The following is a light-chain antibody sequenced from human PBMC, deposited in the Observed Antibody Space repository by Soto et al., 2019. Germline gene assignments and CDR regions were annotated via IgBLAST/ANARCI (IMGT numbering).Light chain of an antibody. J-gene: IGKJ4*01. CDR3: QQYDNYPLT. CDR1: QGISSW. V-gene: IGKV1-5*01. CDR2: DAS. Sequence: DIRITRSPTSVSSCLVDTVSITCRASQGISSWLAWYQQKPGRAPKFLIYDASSLESGVPSRFSGSGSGTEFTLTISNLQPDDFATYYCQQYDNYPLTFGGGTKVDIK.